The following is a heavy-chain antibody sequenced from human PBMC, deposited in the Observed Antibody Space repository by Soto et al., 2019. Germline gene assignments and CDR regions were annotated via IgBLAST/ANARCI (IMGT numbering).Heavy chain of an antibody. D-gene: IGHD6-13*01. CDR2: IPYDGSNK. CDR1: GFTFSSYA. CDR3: ARVMSWYLWFDP. V-gene: IGHV3-30-3*01. Sequence: GGSLRLSCAASGFTFSSYAMHWVRQAPGKGLEWVAVIPYDGSNKYYADSVKGRFTISRDNSKNTLYLQMNSLRAEDTAVYYCARVMSWYLWFDPWGQGTLVTVSS. J-gene: IGHJ5*02.